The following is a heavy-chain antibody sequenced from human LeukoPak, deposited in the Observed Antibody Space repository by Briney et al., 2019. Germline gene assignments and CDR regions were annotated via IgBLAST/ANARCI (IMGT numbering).Heavy chain of an antibody. CDR3: ARHSDRECSGGSCYMGGYFDY. CDR1: GGAISNTSYY. CDR2: ASYSGST. Sequence: SETLSLTCTVSGGAISNTSYYWGWIRQPPGNGLEWIGSASYSGSTYYNPSLESRVIISVDTSKNQFSLKLSSVTAADTAVYYCARHSDRECSGGSCYMGGYFDYWGQGTLVTVSS. V-gene: IGHV4-39*01. D-gene: IGHD2-15*01. J-gene: IGHJ4*02.